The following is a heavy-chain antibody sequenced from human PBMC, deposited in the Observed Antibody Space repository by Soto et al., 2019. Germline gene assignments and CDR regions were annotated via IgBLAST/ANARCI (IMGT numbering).Heavy chain of an antibody. V-gene: IGHV3-49*03. CDR1: GFTFGDYA. CDR3: TRSGYSSGGWFDP. CDR2: IRSKAYGGTT. Sequence: GPLRRTGTASGFTFGDYAMSGFRQAPGKGLEWVGFIRSKAYGGTTEYAASVKGRFTISRDDSKSIAYLQMNSLKTEDTAVYYCTRSGYSSGGWFDPWGQGTLVTVSS. J-gene: IGHJ5*02. D-gene: IGHD3-22*01.